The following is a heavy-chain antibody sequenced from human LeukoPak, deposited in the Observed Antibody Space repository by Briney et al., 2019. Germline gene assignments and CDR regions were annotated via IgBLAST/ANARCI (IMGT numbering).Heavy chain of an antibody. CDR3: ARTLRLINAFDI. CDR2: IYSSGST. D-gene: IGHD2-8*01. Sequence: SQTLSLTCTVSDGSISSSDYYWTWIRQPPGKGLEWIGYIYSSGSTYYNPSLKSRVTMSVDTSKNQFSLKLSSVTAADTAVYYCARTLRLINAFDIWGQGTMVTVSS. J-gene: IGHJ3*02. CDR1: DGSISSSDYY. V-gene: IGHV4-30-4*01.